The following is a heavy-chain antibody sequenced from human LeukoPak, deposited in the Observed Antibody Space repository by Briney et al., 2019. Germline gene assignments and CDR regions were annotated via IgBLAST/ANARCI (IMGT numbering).Heavy chain of an antibody. CDR1: GGSFSGYY. Sequence: PSETLSLTCAVYGGSFSGYYWSWIRQPPGKGLEWTGEINHSGSTNYNPSLKSRVTISVDTSKNQFSLKLSSVTAADTAVYYCAGNYYGSGSYYSEDRYWGQGTLVTVSS. J-gene: IGHJ4*02. CDR3: AGNYYGSGSYYSEDRY. CDR2: INHSGST. D-gene: IGHD3-10*01. V-gene: IGHV4-34*01.